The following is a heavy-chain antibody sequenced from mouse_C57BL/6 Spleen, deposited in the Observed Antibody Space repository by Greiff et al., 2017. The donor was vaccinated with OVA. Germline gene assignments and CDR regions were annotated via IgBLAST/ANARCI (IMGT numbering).Heavy chain of an antibody. D-gene: IGHD1-1*02. J-gene: IGHJ4*01. CDR1: GYAFSSYW. CDR3: ARSLYGPYAMDY. V-gene: IGHV1-80*01. Sequence: VKLQESGAELVKPGASVKISCKASGYAFSSYWMNWVKQRPGKGLEWIGQIYPGDGDTNYNGKFKGKATLTADKSSSTAYMQLSSLTSEDSAVYFCARSLYGPYAMDYWGQGTSVTVSS. CDR2: IYPGDGDT.